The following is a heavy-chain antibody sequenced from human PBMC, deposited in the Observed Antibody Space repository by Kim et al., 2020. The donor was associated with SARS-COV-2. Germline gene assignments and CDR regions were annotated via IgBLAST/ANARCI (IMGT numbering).Heavy chain of an antibody. CDR3: ARDWARGQYNWNDEPFDY. V-gene: IGHV3-30*07. J-gene: IGHJ4*02. Sequence: KGRFTISRDNSKNTLYLQMNSLRAEDTAVYYCARDWARGQYNWNDEPFDYWGQGTLVTVSS. D-gene: IGHD1-1*01.